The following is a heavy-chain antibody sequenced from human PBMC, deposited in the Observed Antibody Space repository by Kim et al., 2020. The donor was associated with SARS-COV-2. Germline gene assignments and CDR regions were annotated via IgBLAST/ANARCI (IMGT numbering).Heavy chain of an antibody. CDR1: GYSISSGYY. CDR2: IYHSGST. J-gene: IGHJ6*01. CDR3: ARVGLVRGLSYYYYGMDV. Sequence: SETLSLTCTVSGYSISSGYYWGWIRQPPGKGLEWIGSIYHSGSTYYNPSLKSRVTISVDTSKNQFSLKLSSVTAADTAVYYCARVGLVRGLSYYYYGMDV. V-gene: IGHV4-38-2*02. D-gene: IGHD3-10*01.